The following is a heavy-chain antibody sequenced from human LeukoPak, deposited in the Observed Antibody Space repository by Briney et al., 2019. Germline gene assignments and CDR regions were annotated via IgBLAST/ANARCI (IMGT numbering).Heavy chain of an antibody. CDR2: TYYSGST. CDR1: GGSISSGGYY. Sequence: SETLSLTCTVSGGSISSGGYYWSWIRQHPGKGLEWIGYTYYSGSTYYNPSLKSRVTISVDTSKNQFSLKLSSVTAADTAVYYCARDTGTNVYAFDIWGQGTMVTVSS. CDR3: ARDTGTNVYAFDI. J-gene: IGHJ3*02. V-gene: IGHV4-31*03. D-gene: IGHD1-7*01.